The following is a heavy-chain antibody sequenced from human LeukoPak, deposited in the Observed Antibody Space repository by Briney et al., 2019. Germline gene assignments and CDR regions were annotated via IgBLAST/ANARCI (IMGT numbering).Heavy chain of an antibody. V-gene: IGHV3-66*04. CDR3: ARQGEYGDYDY. Sequence: PGGSLRLSCTVSEFTVSSNSMSWVRQAPGKGLEWVSVIYSGGSTYYADSVKGRFTISRDNSKNTLYLQMNSLRAEDTAVYYCARQGEYGDYDYWGQGTLVTVSS. CDR1: EFTVSSNS. D-gene: IGHD4-17*01. J-gene: IGHJ4*02. CDR2: IYSGGST.